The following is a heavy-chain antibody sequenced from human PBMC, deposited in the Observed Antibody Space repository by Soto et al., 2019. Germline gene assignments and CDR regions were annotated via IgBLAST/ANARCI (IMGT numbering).Heavy chain of an antibody. CDR2: ISYDGSNK. D-gene: IGHD5-12*01. Sequence: QVQLVESGGGVVQPGRSLRLSCAASGFTFSSYAMHWVRQAPGKGLEWVVVISYDGSNKYYADSVKGRFTISRDNSKNTLYLQMNSLRAEDTAVYYCARDFVRWLQWTYYFDYWGQGTLVTVSS. J-gene: IGHJ4*02. V-gene: IGHV3-30-3*01. CDR1: GFTFSSYA. CDR3: ARDFVRWLQWTYYFDY.